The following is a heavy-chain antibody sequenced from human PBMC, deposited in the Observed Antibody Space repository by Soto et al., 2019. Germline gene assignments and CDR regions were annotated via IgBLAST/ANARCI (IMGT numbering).Heavy chain of an antibody. CDR1: GFTVSSTY. D-gene: IGHD3-10*01. CDR2: IFSSGES. CDR3: ARGGIGMVRTFDH. J-gene: IGHJ4*02. V-gene: IGHV3-53*01. Sequence: PWWCLRLSFASCGFTVSSTYMSWVRQAPGKGLEWVSIIFSSGESFYADSVKGRFTISRDSSDNTVYLQMNSLKAEDTAVYYCARGGIGMVRTFDHWGQGTLVTVSS.